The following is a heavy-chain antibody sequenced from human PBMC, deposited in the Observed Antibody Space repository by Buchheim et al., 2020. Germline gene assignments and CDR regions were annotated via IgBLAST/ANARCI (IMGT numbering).Heavy chain of an antibody. Sequence: EVQLVESGGGLVQPGGSLRLSCAASGFTFSSYWMHWVRQAPGKGLVWVSRINSDGSSTSYADSVQGRFTISRDNDKNPLYLQMNSLRAEDTAVYYCARDPVTTWGPYGMDVWGQGTT. D-gene: IGHD4-17*01. CDR2: INSDGSST. V-gene: IGHV3-74*01. J-gene: IGHJ6*02. CDR3: ARDPVTTWGPYGMDV. CDR1: GFTFSSYW.